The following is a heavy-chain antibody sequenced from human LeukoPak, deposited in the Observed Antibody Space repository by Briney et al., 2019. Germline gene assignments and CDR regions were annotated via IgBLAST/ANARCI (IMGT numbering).Heavy chain of an antibody. CDR3: ARGVISWFDP. CDR1: GFTFSSYG. V-gene: IGHV3-30*03. J-gene: IGHJ5*02. CDR2: ISYDGSNK. D-gene: IGHD2-21*01. Sequence: GRSLRLSCAASGFTFSSYGMHWVRQAPGKGLEWVAVISYDGSNKYYADSVKGRFTISRDNSKNTLYLQMNSLRSEDTAVYYCARGVISWFDPWGQGTLVTVSS.